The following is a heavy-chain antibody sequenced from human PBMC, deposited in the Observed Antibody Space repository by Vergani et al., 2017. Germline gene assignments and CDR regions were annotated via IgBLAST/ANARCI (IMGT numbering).Heavy chain of an antibody. V-gene: IGHV3-48*01. CDR1: GFTFSSYS. Sequence: EVQLVESGGGLVQPGGSLRLSCAASGFTFSSYSMNWVRQAPGKGLEWVSYISSSSSTIYYADSVTGRFTISRDNSKNTLYLQMNSLRAEDTAVYYCARDPYYGSGSYSDYWGQGTLVTVSS. CDR2: ISSSSSTI. CDR3: ARDPYYGSGSYSDY. D-gene: IGHD3-10*01. J-gene: IGHJ4*02.